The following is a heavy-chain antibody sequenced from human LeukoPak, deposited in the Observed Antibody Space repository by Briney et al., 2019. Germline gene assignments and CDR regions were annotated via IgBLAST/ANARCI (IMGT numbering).Heavy chain of an antibody. CDR3: ARDYRSSSGWTVDY. J-gene: IGHJ4*02. Sequence: PGGSLRLSRAASGFTFSSYSMDWVRQAPGKGLEWVSYISTSSSTIYYADSVKGRFTISRDNAKNSLYLQMNSLRDEDTAVYYCARDYRSSSGWTVDYWGQGTLVTVSS. D-gene: IGHD6-19*01. V-gene: IGHV3-48*02. CDR2: ISTSSSTI. CDR1: GFTFSSYS.